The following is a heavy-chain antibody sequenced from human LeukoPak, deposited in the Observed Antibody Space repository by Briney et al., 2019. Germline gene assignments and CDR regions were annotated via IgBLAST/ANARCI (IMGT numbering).Heavy chain of an antibody. V-gene: IGHV4-39*01. CDR1: GGSISTSYTY. CDR2: INYSGPT. Sequence: SETLSLTRTVPGGSISTSYTYWGWVRHPPGSGLEWNGCINYSGPTYYNPSLKSRVTISVDTSKNQFSLKLTSVAAADTAVYYCARSTAAEGPTHNWFDPWGQGTLVTVSS. CDR3: ARSTAAEGPTHNWFDP. D-gene: IGHD6-13*01. J-gene: IGHJ5*02.